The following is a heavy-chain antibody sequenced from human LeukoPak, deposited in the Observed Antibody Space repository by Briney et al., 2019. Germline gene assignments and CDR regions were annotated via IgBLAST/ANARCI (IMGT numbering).Heavy chain of an antibody. J-gene: IGHJ3*02. CDR3: ARWTGLSDAFDI. Sequence: SETLSLTCTVSGGSISSDDYYWSWIRQPPGKGLEWIGYIYYSGSTYYNPPLKSRVTISVDTSKNQFSLKLSSVTAADTAVYYCARWTGLSDAFDIWGQGTMVTVSS. V-gene: IGHV4-30-4*08. CDR1: GGSISSDDYY. CDR2: IYYSGST. D-gene: IGHD3/OR15-3a*01.